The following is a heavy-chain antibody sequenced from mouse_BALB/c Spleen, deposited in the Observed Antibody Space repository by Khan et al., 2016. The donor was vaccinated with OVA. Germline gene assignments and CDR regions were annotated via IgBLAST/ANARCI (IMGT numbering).Heavy chain of an antibody. CDR1: GYTFTSYW. V-gene: IGHV1-7*01. Sequence: QVRLQQSGAELAKPGASVKMSCKASGYTFTSYWMHWVKQRPGQGLEWIGYINPSTGYTEYNQKFKDKATLTADKSSSTAYMQLSSLTSEDSAVYYWASGGYGNYGAYWGQGTLVTVSA. J-gene: IGHJ3*01. CDR2: INPSTGYT. CDR3: ASGGYGNYGAY. D-gene: IGHD2-10*02.